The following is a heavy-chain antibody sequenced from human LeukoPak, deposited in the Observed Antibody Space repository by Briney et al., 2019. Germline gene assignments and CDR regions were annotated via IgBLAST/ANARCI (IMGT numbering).Heavy chain of an antibody. J-gene: IGHJ4*02. CDR2: ISSSSSYI. CDR1: GFTFSSYW. CDR3: ARALGAAAGSDY. D-gene: IGHD6-13*01. Sequence: PGGSLRLSCAASGFTFSSYWMSWFRQAPGKGLEWVSSISSSSSYIYYADSVKGRFTISRDNAKNSLYLQMNSLRAEDTAVYYCARALGAAAGSDYWGQGTLVTVSS. V-gene: IGHV3-21*01.